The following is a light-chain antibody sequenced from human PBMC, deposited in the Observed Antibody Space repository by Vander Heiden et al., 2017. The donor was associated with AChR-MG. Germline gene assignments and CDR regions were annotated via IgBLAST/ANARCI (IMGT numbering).Light chain of an antibody. CDR2: DDV. V-gene: IGLV3-21*02. Sequence: SSVLTQPPSVSVAPGQTARITCGGNNFGTIGVHWYQQKPNQAPVLGGEDDVDRPSGIPERFSGSTAGNTATLNISRVEAGDEADYYCQVWDSSTDHVVFGGGTKLTVL. CDR3: QVWDSSTDHVV. J-gene: IGLJ2*01. CDR1: NFGTIG.